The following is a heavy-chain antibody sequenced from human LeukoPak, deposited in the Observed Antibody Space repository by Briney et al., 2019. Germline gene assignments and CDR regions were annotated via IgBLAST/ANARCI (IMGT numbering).Heavy chain of an antibody. D-gene: IGHD6-13*01. V-gene: IGHV1-46*01. J-gene: IGHJ6*03. CDR3: AREGYSDSNHFHYYYYYMDV. CDR1: GYTFTSYY. CDR2: INPSGGST. Sequence: ASVKVSCKASGYTFTSYYMHWVRQAPGQGLEWMGIINPSGGSTNYAQKFQGRVTITADESTSTAYMELSSLRSEDTAVYYCAREGYSDSNHFHYYYYYMDVWGKGTTVTVSS.